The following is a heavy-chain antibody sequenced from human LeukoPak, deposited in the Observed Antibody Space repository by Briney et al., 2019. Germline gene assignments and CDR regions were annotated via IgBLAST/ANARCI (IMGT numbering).Heavy chain of an antibody. D-gene: IGHD1-26*01. J-gene: IGHJ4*02. V-gene: IGHV3-30*03. CDR3: AREEGATDY. Sequence: PGRSLRLSCAASGFTFSSYGMHWVRQAPGKGLEWVAVISYDGSNKYYADSVKGRFTISRDNAKNTLYLQMNSLRAEDTAVYYCAREEGATDYWGQRTLVTVSS. CDR1: GFTFSSYG. CDR2: ISYDGSNK.